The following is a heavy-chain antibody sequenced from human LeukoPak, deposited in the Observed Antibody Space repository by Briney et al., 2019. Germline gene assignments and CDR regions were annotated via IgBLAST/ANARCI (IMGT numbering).Heavy chain of an antibody. CDR2: ISAYNGKT. V-gene: IGHV1-18*01. Sequence: ASVKVSCKASDYTFTNYGISWVRQAPGQGLEWMGWISAYNGKTYYAQNFQGRVTVTTDTSTSTAYMELRSLRSDDTAVYYCARDLSLGFGELFLSFGYWGQGTLVTVSS. J-gene: IGHJ4*02. CDR3: ARDLSLGFGELFLSFGY. CDR1: DYTFTNYG. D-gene: IGHD3-10*01.